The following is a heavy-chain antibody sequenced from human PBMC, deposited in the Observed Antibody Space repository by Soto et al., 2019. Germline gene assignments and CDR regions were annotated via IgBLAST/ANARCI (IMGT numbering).Heavy chain of an antibody. J-gene: IGHJ5*02. CDR2: IIPIPGIA. CDR3: ARMGTGTTGTTGWFDP. V-gene: IGHV1-69*02. D-gene: IGHD1-1*01. CDR1: GGTFSSYT. Sequence: QVQLVQSGAEVKKPGSSVKVSCKASGGTFSSYTISWVRQAPGQGLEWMGRIIPIPGIANYAQKFQGRVTITADKSTSTAYMELSSLRSEDTAVYYCARMGTGTTGTTGWFDPWGQGTLVTVSS.